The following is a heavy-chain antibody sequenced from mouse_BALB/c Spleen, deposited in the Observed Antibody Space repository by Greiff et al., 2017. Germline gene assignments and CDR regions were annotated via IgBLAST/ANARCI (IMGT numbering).Heavy chain of an antibody. CDR3: ARGGSTLIPWFAY. J-gene: IGHJ3*01. V-gene: IGHV5-4*02. D-gene: IGHD2-4*01. CDR1: GFTFSDYY. Sequence: EVQLVESGGGLVKPGGSLKLSCAASGFTFSDYYMYWVRQTPEKRLEWVATISDGGSYTYYPDSVKGRFTISRDNAKNNLYLQMSSLKSEDTAMYYCARGGSTLIPWFAYWGQGTLVTVSA. CDR2: ISDGGSYT.